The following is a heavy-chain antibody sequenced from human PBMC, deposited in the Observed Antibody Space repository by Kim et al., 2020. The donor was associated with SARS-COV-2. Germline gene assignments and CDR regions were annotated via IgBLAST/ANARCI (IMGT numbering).Heavy chain of an antibody. CDR2: IKQDGSEK. Sequence: GGSLRLSCAASGFTFSSYWMSWVRQAPGKGLEWVANIKQDGSEKYYVDSVKGRFTISRDNAKNSLYLQMNSLRAEDTAVYYCARDGRWFGELFGAFDIWGQGTMVTVSS. CDR3: ARDGRWFGELFGAFDI. CDR1: GFTFSSYW. D-gene: IGHD3-10*01. J-gene: IGHJ3*02. V-gene: IGHV3-7*03.